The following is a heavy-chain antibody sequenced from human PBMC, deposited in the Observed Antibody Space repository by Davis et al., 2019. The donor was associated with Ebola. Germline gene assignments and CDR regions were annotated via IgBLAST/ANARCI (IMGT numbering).Heavy chain of an antibody. V-gene: IGHV4-34*01. J-gene: IGHJ2*01. CDR1: GGSFSGYY. CDR3: ARIVAGTYWYFDL. CDR2: INPNGRT. Sequence: PSETLSLTCAVYGGSFSGYYWVWIRQPPGKGLEWNGGINPNGRTNYNPSLKSRVTISLDTSQNQFSLKLRSVTAADTAVYYCARIVAGTYWYFDLWGRGTLVTVSS. D-gene: IGHD1-14*01.